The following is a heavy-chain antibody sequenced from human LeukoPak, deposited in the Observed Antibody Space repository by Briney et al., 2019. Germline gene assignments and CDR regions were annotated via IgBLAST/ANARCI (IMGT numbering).Heavy chain of an antibody. V-gene: IGHV3-23*01. J-gene: IGHJ4*02. CDR2: ISGSGGST. CDR3: AKDSRYYDFWSGYYTPNFDY. D-gene: IGHD3-3*01. CDR1: GFTFSSYA. Sequence: GRPLRLSCAASGFTFSSYAMSWVRQAPGKGLEWVSAISGSGGSTYYADSVKGRFTISRDNSKNTLYLQMNSLRAEDTAVYYCAKDSRYYDFWSGYYTPNFDYWGQGTLVTVSS.